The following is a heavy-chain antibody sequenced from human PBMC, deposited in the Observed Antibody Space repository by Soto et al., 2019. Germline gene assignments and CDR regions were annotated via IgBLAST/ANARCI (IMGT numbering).Heavy chain of an antibody. J-gene: IGHJ1*01. CDR2: ISSSSSYI. CDR1: GFPFSSYS. V-gene: IGHV3-21*01. Sequence: WGSLRLSCAASGFPFSSYSMNWVRQAPGKGLEWVSSISSSSSYIYYADSVKGRFTISRDNAKNSLYLQMNSLRAEDTAVYYSARDILDYSNILQHWGQGTLVTVSS. CDR3: ARDILDYSNILQH. D-gene: IGHD4-4*01.